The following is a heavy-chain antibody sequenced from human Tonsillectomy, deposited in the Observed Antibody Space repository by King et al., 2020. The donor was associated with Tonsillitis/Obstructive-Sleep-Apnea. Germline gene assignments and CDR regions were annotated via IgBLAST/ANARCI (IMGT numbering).Heavy chain of an antibody. Sequence: VQLVESGGGVVQPGRSLRLSCAASGFTFSSYAMHWVRQAPGKGLEWVAVISYDGSNKYYADSVKGRFTISRDNSKNTLYLQMNSLRAEDTAVYYGARDEVGATTGPFDYWGQGTLVTVSS. CDR3: ARDEVGATTGPFDY. V-gene: IGHV3-30*04. D-gene: IGHD1-26*01. CDR2: ISYDGSNK. J-gene: IGHJ4*02. CDR1: GFTFSSYA.